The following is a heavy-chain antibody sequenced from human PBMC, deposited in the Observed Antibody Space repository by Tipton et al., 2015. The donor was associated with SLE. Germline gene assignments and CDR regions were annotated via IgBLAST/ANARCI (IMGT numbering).Heavy chain of an antibody. V-gene: IGHV4-61*05. J-gene: IGHJ2*01. D-gene: IGHD6-6*01. CDR1: GDSISSSAYY. CDR3: ARRRYSSSSRPYWYFDL. Sequence: TLSLTCTVSGDSISSSAYYWGWVRQPPGKGLEWIGYIYYSGSTNYNPSLKSRVTISVDTSKNQFSLKLSSVTAADTAVYYCARRRYSSSSRPYWYFDLWGRGTLVTVSS. CDR2: IYYSGST.